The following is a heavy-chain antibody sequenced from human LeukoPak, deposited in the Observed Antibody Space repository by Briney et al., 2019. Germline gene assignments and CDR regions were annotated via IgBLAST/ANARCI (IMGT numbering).Heavy chain of an antibody. CDR3: AREGAREQWLVINYFDY. D-gene: IGHD6-19*01. V-gene: IGHV3-48*03. CDR1: GFTFSSYE. Sequence: GGSLRLSCAASGFTFSSYEMNWVRQAPGKGLEWVSYISSSGSTIYYADSVKGRFTISRDNAKNSLYLQMNSLRAEDTAVYYCAREGAREQWLVINYFDYWGQGTLVTVSS. J-gene: IGHJ4*02. CDR2: ISSSGSTI.